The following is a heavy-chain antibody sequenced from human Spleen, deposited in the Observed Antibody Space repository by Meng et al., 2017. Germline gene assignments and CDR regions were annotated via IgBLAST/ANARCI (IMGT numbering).Heavy chain of an antibody. CDR3: AHRAVAGSFEYFQH. D-gene: IGHD6-19*01. Sequence: QFPLKESGPTLVKPTQTLTLTCTFSGFSLRTSGVGVGWIRQPPGKALEWLALIYWDDDKRYSPSLKSRLTITKDNSKNQVVLTMTNMDSVDTATYYCAHRAVAGSFEYFQHWGQGTLVTVSS. V-gene: IGHV2-5*02. J-gene: IGHJ1*01. CDR2: IYWDDDK. CDR1: GFSLRTSGVG.